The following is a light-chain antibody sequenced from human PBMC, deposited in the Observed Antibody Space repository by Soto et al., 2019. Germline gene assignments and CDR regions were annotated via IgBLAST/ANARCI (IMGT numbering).Light chain of an antibody. J-gene: IGKJ4*01. CDR2: AAS. CDR1: QGISDY. Sequence: DIQLTQSPSFLSESIGDRVTISCRASQGISDYLAWYQQKPGKAPKLLIYAASTLQSGVPSRFSGSASGTEFTLTISSLQPEDFATYFCQQFNAYPLTFGGGTMVEIK. V-gene: IGKV1-9*01. CDR3: QQFNAYPLT.